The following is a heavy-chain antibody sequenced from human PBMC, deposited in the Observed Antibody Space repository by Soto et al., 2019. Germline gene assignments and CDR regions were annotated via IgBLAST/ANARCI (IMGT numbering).Heavy chain of an antibody. V-gene: IGHV1-18*04. CDR1: GYTFINHG. CDR3: ARDFYPLAYYFAP. CDR2: VSGSNGNT. J-gene: IGHJ4*02. Sequence: QVQLVQSEAEVKKPGASVKVSCEASGYTFINHGISWVRQAPGQGLEWMGWVSGSNGNTKYAQKFQGRVTMPTETSTSTAHMELRNLRSDDTAVYFCARDFYPLAYYFAPWGQGTLVTVSS.